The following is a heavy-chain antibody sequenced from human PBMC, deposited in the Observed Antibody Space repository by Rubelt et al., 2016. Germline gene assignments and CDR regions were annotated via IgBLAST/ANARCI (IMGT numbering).Heavy chain of an antibody. J-gene: IGHJ4*02. CDR3: AKDMGFHYGSGVDY. CDR2: ISWNSGSI. D-gene: IGHD3-10*01. V-gene: IGHV3-9*01. CDR1: GFTFDDYA. Sequence: VESGGGLVQPGRSLRLSCAASGFTFDDYAMHWVRQAPGKGLEWVSGISWNSGSIGYADSVKGRFTISRDNAKNSLYLQMNSLRAEDTALYYCAKDMGFHYGSGVDYWGQGTLVTVSS.